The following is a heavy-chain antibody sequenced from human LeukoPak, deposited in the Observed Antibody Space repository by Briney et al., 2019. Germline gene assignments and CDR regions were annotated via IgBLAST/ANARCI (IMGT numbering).Heavy chain of an antibody. V-gene: IGHV1-2*02. Sequence: GASVKVSCKASGYSFTGNYMHWVRQAPGQGLEWMGWINPNSGDTNFAQKFQGRVTMTRDTSISTVYMVLSSLRSEDTAVYYCARSSFLWYFDSWGQGTLVTVSS. J-gene: IGHJ4*02. CDR3: ARSSFLWYFDS. D-gene: IGHD3-16*01. CDR2: INPNSGDT. CDR1: GYSFTGNY.